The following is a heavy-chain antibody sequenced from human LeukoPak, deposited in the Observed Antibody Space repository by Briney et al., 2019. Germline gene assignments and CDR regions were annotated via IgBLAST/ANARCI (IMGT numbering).Heavy chain of an antibody. J-gene: IGHJ4*02. Sequence: PSETLSLTCTVSGGSISSYYWSWIRQPPGKGLEWIGYIYYSGSTNYNPSLKSRVTISVDTSKNQFSLKLSSVTAADTAVHYCARVGVSWSSDYWGQGTLVTVSS. CDR1: GGSISSYY. D-gene: IGHD6-13*01. CDR3: ARVGVSWSSDY. CDR2: IYYSGST. V-gene: IGHV4-59*01.